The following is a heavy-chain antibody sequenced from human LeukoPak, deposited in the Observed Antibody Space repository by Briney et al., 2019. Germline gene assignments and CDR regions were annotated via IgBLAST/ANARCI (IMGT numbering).Heavy chain of an antibody. CDR1: GGSISSSSYY. V-gene: IGHV4-39*01. D-gene: IGHD4-17*01. CDR2: IYYSGSA. J-gene: IGHJ4*02. Sequence: PSETLSLTCTVSGGSISSSSYYWGWIRQPPGKGLEWIGSIYYSGSAYYNPSLKSRVTISVDTSKNQFSLKLSSVTAADTAVYYCASSYGAFDYWGQGTLVTVSS. CDR3: ASSYGAFDY.